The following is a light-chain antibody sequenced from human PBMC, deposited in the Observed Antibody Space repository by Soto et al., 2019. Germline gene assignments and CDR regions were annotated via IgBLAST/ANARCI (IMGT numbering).Light chain of an antibody. CDR2: GSS. CDR1: QTISGTH. Sequence: EVVLTQSPDTLSLSPGERATLSCRASQTISGTHLAWYQQKSGQTPRLLIYGSSSRASDTPQRFSGSGSGTDFTLTITRLEPEDFAVYYCQQYARSPWTFGQGTKLEIK. V-gene: IGKV3-20*01. CDR3: QQYARSPWT. J-gene: IGKJ1*01.